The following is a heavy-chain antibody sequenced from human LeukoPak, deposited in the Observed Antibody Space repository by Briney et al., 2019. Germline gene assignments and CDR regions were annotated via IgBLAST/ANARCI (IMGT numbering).Heavy chain of an antibody. CDR3: AAERVAAAGHNAFDI. J-gene: IGHJ3*02. CDR2: IVVGSGNT. Sequence: SVKVSCKASGFTFTSSAMQWVRQARGQRLEWIGCIVVGSGNTNYAQKFQERVTITRDMSTSTAYMELSSLRSEDTAVYYCAAERVAAAGHNAFDIWGQGTMVTVSS. V-gene: IGHV1-58*02. D-gene: IGHD6-13*01. CDR1: GFTFTSSA.